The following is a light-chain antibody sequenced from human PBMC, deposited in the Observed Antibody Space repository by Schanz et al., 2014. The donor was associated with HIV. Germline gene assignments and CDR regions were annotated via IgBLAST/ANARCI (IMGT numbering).Light chain of an antibody. J-gene: IGKJ2*01. Sequence: EMVMTQSPATLSASPGERATLSCRASQSIGSNLAWYQQKPGQAPRLLIYGASSRATGIPDRFSGSGSGTDFTLTISRLEPEDFAVYYCQQYGSPPYTFGQGTKLEIK. CDR2: GAS. V-gene: IGKV3-20*01. CDR3: QQYGSPPYT. CDR1: QSIGSN.